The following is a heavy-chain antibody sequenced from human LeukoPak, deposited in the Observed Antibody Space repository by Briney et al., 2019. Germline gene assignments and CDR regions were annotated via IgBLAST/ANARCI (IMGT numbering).Heavy chain of an antibody. CDR2: INTNSGGT. J-gene: IGHJ4*02. CDR3: ARDKLGIAVAGM. CDR1: GYTFTGYY. Sequence: ASVTVSCKASGYTFTGYYMHWVRQAPGQGLEWMGWINTNSGGTNYAQKVQGRVTMTRDTSNSTAYMELSRLRSDDTAVYYCARDKLGIAVAGMWGQGTLVTVSS. D-gene: IGHD6-19*01. V-gene: IGHV1-2*02.